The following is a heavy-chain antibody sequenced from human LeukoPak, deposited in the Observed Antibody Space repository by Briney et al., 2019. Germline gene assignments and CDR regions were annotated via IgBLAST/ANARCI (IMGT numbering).Heavy chain of an antibody. J-gene: IGHJ6*02. CDR1: GFTFSSYA. CDR2: ISYDGSNK. V-gene: IGHV3-30*04. D-gene: IGHD1-26*01. Sequence: GRSLRRSCAASGFTFSSYAMHWGRQAPGGGLEWGAVISYDGSNKYYADSVKGRFTISRDNSKKTPYLQMNSLRAEDTAVYYCARDGREATYYYYGMDVWGQGTTVTVSS. CDR3: ARDGREATYYYYGMDV.